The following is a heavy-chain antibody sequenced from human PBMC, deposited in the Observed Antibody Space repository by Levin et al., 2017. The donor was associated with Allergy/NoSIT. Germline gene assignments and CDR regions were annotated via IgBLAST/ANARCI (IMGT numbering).Heavy chain of an antibody. J-gene: IGHJ6*02. CDR2: INYRGST. CDR3: ARDRIVEAGGSDYYYGMDD. D-gene: IGHD2-15*01. Sequence: SETLSLTCTVSGGSVSSGTYYWSWIRQPPGKGLEWIGYINYRGSTKYNPSLKSRVTISVDTSKNEFSLKLSSVTAADTAVYYCARDRIVEAGGSDYYYGMDDWGQGTTVTVSS. V-gene: IGHV4-61*01. CDR1: GGSVSSGTYY.